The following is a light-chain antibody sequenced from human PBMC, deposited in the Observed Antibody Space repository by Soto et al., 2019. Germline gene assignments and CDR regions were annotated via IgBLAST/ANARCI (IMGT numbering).Light chain of an antibody. CDR1: ISDVGGYNY. Sequence: SALTHPPSAAGSPGQSVTISCTGSISDVGGYNYVSWYQQYPGKAPKLMIYEVSKRPSGVPDRFSGSKSGNTASLTVSGLQAEDEADYYCCSYAGINDYVFGTGTKV. CDR3: CSYAGINDYV. CDR2: EVS. J-gene: IGLJ1*01. V-gene: IGLV2-8*01.